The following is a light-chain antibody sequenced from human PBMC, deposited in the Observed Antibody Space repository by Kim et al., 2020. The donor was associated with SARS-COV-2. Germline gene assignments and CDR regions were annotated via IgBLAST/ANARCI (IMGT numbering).Light chain of an antibody. CDR2: GAS. Sequence: ASVGARVTITCRASQDIGNDVGWYQQNPGRAPKRLIYGASSLQSGVPSRFGGSGSGTEFTLTISSLQPEDFATYFCLQHNTYPITFGQGTRLEFK. CDR3: LQHNTYPIT. CDR1: QDIGND. J-gene: IGKJ5*01. V-gene: IGKV1-17*01.